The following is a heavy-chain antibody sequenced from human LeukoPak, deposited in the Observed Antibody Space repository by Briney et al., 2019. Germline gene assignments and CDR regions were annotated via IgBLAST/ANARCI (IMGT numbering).Heavy chain of an antibody. V-gene: IGHV1-69*04. CDR1: GGTFSSYA. Sequence: SVKVSCKASGGTFSSYAISWVRQAPGQGLEWMGRIISILGIANYAQKFQGRVTITADKSTSTAYMELSSLRSEDTAVYYCARDYSNYEMNYYYGMDVWGQGTTVTVSS. J-gene: IGHJ6*02. D-gene: IGHD4-11*01. CDR2: IISILGIA. CDR3: ARDYSNYEMNYYYGMDV.